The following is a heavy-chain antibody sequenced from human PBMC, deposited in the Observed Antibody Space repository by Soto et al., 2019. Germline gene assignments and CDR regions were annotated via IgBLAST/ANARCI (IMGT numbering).Heavy chain of an antibody. CDR2: INAGNGNT. V-gene: IGHV1-3*01. D-gene: IGHD3-10*01. J-gene: IGHJ5*02. Sequence: ASVKVSCKASGYTFTSYAMHWVRQAPGQRLEWMGWINAGNGNTKYSQKFQGRVTITRDTSASTAYMELSSLRSEDTAVYYCARWRHRSVRDWFDPWGQGTLVTVSS. CDR1: GYTFTSYA. CDR3: ARWRHRSVRDWFDP.